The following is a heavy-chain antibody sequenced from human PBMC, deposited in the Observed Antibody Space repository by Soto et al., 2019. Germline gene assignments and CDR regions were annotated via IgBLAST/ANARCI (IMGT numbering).Heavy chain of an antibody. J-gene: IGHJ3*02. CDR2: IYYSGST. V-gene: IGHV4-59*08. D-gene: IGHD3-10*01. CDR3: ARRYGLSAFDI. Sequence: QVQLQESGPGLVKPSETLSLTCTVSGGSISSYYWSWIRQPPGKGLEWIVDIYYSGSTNYNPSLKSLVTISVDTSKNQFSLQLSSVTAAYTAVYFCARRYGLSAFDIWGQGTMVTVSS. CDR1: GGSISSYY.